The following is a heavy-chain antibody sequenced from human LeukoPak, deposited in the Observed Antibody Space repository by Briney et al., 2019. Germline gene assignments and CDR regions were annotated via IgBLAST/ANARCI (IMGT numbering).Heavy chain of an antibody. CDR1: GFTFSSYG. Sequence: PGRSLRLSCAASGFTFSSYGMHWVRQAPGKGLEWVAVISYDGSNKYYADSVKGRFTISRDNSKNTLYLQMNSLRAEDTAVYYCATLGYCSSTSCRTNDYWGQGTPGHRLL. V-gene: IGHV3-30*03. D-gene: IGHD2-2*01. CDR3: ATLGYCSSTSCRTNDY. CDR2: ISYDGSNK. J-gene: IGHJ4*02.